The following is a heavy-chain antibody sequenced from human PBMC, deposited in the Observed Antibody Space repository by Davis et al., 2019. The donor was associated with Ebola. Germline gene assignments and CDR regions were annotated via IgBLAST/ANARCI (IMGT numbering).Heavy chain of an antibody. D-gene: IGHD3-3*01. CDR1: GFTFSRYS. J-gene: IGHJ3*02. V-gene: IGHV3-21*01. Sequence: GDSLKISCAASGFTFSRYSMNWVRQAPGTGLEWVTCLSSSSTYQFYVDSVKGRFTITRDNATNSLYLQINSLRAEDTAVYYCARDGLGSKWNYDFWSGYYSDAFDIWGEGTMVIVSA. CDR3: ARDGLGSKWNYDFWSGYYSDAFDI. CDR2: LSSSSTYQ.